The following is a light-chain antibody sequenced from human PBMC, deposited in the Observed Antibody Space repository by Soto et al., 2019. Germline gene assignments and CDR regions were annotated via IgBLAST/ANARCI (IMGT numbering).Light chain of an antibody. CDR2: GAS. V-gene: IGKV3-15*01. Sequence: EILMTQSPATLSVSPGERATLSCRASQSVRSSLAWYQQKPGQAPRLLIYGASTRATGIPARFSGSGSGTDFTLTISRLEPEDFAVYYCQQRSNWPLTFGQGTRLEIK. J-gene: IGKJ5*01. CDR3: QQRSNWPLT. CDR1: QSVRSS.